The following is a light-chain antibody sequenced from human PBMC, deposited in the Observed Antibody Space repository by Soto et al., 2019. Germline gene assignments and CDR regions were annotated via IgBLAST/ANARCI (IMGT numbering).Light chain of an antibody. CDR1: SYNL. V-gene: IGLV2-23*01. J-gene: IGLJ2*01. Sequence: QSALTQPASVSWSPGQSITISCTSYNLVSWYQHHPGKAPKLMIYEGSNRPSGVSDRFFGSKSGNTAALTISGLQAEDEADYYGSSYAGAVVFGGGTKLTVL. CDR3: SSYAGAVV. CDR2: EGS.